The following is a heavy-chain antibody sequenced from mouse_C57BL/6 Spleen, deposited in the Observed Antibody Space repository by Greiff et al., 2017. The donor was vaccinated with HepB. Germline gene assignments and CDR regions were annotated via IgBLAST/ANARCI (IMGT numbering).Heavy chain of an antibody. D-gene: IGHD1-1*01. J-gene: IGHJ2*01. CDR1: GYTFTSYT. CDR2: INPSSGYT. CDR3: ARSPNLFFDY. Sequence: VQLQQSGAELARPGASVKMSCKASGYTFTSYTMHWVKQRPGQGLEWIGYINPSSGYTKYNQKFKDKATLTADKSSSTAYMQLSSLTSEDSAVYYCARSPNLFFDYWGQGTTLTVSS. V-gene: IGHV1-4*01.